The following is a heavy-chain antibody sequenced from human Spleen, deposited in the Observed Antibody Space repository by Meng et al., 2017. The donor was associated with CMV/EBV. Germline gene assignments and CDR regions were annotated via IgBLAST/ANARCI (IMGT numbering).Heavy chain of an antibody. J-gene: IGHJ5*02. CDR2: ISPQSGGT. V-gene: IGHV1-2*02. Sequence: ASVKVSCKASRYTFSDYYIHWVRQAPGQGLEWMGWISPQSGGTKDAQKFPGRVTMTRATSISTVYIELSRLTSDYTAVYYCARESRMEKFDSSSPWGQGTLVTVSS. CDR3: ARESRMEKFDSSSP. CDR1: RYTFSDYY. D-gene: IGHD3-22*01.